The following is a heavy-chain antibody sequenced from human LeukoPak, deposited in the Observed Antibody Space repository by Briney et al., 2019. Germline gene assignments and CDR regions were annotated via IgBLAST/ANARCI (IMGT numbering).Heavy chain of an antibody. J-gene: IGHJ3*02. D-gene: IGHD2-2*01. V-gene: IGHV1-69*05. CDR3: ARDYCSSTSCYRDAFDI. CDR1: GGTFSSYA. Sequence: SVKVSCKASGGTFSSYAISWVRQAPGQGLEWMGGIIPIFGTANYAQKFQGRVTITTDESTSTVYMELSSLRSEDTAVYYCARDYCSSTSCYRDAFDIWGQGTMVTVSS. CDR2: IIPIFGTA.